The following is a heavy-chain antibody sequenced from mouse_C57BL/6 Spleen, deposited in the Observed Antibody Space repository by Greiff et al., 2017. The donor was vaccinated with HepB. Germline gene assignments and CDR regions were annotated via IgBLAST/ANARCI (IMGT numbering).Heavy chain of an antibody. CDR1: GYTFTSYW. V-gene: IGHV1-50*01. Sequence: QVQLQQPGAELVKPGASVKLSCKASGYTFTSYWMQWVKQRPGQGLEWIGEIDPSDSYTNYNQKFKGKATLTVDTSSSTAYMQLSSLTSEDSAVYYCARSYDYDVGYWGQGTTLTVSS. CDR2: IDPSDSYT. CDR3: ARSYDYDVGY. D-gene: IGHD2-4*01. J-gene: IGHJ2*01.